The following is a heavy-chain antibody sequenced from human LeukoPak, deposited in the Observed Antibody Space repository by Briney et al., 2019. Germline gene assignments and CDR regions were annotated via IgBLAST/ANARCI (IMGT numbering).Heavy chain of an antibody. CDR3: AIDMSRYSWDY. CDR2: ISSSSYI. Sequence: GGSLRLSCAASGFTFSSYSMNWVRQSPGEGLEWVSSISSSSYIYYADSVKGRFTISRDNAKNSLYLQMNSLRAEDTAVYYCAIDMSRYSWDYWGQGTLVTVSS. V-gene: IGHV3-21*01. J-gene: IGHJ4*02. CDR1: GFTFSSYS. D-gene: IGHD1-20*01.